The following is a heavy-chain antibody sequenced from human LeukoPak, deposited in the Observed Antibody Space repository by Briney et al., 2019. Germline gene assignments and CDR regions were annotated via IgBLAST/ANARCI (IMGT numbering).Heavy chain of an antibody. J-gene: IGHJ5*02. Sequence: PGASVKVSCKASGYTFTGYYMHWVRQAPGQGREWMGWINPNSGGTNYAQKFQGRVTMTRDTSTSTAYMELSRLRSDDTAVHYGARYYYDSSGYYKRTPGNWFDPGGQGTRVTVSS. CDR2: INPNSGGT. D-gene: IGHD3-22*01. V-gene: IGHV1-2*02. CDR3: ARYYYDSSGYYKRTPGNWFDP. CDR1: GYTFTGYY.